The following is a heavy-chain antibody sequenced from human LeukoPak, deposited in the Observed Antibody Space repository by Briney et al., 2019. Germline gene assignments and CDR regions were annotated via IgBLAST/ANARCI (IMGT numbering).Heavy chain of an antibody. V-gene: IGHV4-34*01. CDR3: ARGWKFDP. Sequence: SETLSLTCAVYGGSFSGYYWSWIRQLPGKGLEWIGEINHSGSTNYNPSLKSRVTISVDTSKNQFSLKLSSVTAADTAVYYCARGWKFDPWGQGTLVTVSS. CDR1: GGSFSGYY. D-gene: IGHD1-1*01. CDR2: INHSGST. J-gene: IGHJ5*02.